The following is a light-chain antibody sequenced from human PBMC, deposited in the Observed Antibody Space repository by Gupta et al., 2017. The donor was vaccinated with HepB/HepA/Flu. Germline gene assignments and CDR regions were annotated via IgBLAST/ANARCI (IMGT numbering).Light chain of an antibody. CDR2: KVS. CDR3: MQCKHWPST. CDR1: QSLVYTDGYTY. V-gene: IGKV2-30*01. J-gene: IGKJ2*01. Sequence: DVVMTQSPLSLPVTLGQPASISCRSSQSLVYTDGYTYLNWFQQRPGQSPRRLIYKVSYRDSGVPDRFRRRGSGTHFTLKISRVEVEDVGVYYCMQCKHWPSTFGHGTKMEI.